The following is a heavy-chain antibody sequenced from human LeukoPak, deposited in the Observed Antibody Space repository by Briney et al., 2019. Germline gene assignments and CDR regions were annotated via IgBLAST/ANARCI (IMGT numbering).Heavy chain of an antibody. V-gene: IGHV4-30-2*01. CDR1: GGSISSGGYS. D-gene: IGHD3-22*01. CDR2: IYHSGST. J-gene: IGHJ4*02. CDR3: AGTDSSGYYFFGY. Sequence: SETLSLTCAVSGGSISSGGYSWSWIRQPPGKGLEWIGYIYHSGSTYYNPSLKSRVTISVDRSKNQFSLKLSSVTAADTAVYYCAGTDSSGYYFFGYWGQGTLVTVSS.